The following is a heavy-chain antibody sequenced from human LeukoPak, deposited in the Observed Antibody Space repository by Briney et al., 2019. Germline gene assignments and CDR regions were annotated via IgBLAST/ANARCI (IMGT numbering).Heavy chain of an antibody. D-gene: IGHD4-17*01. CDR3: ARGTYGDYVICAFDI. J-gene: IGHJ3*02. CDR1: GGSISSYY. V-gene: IGHV4-59*01. Sequence: SETLSLTCIVSGGSISSYYWSWIRHPPGKGLEWIGYIYYSGSTIYNPSLKSRVTISVDTAKNQFSLKLSSVTAADTAVYYCARGTYGDYVICAFDIWGQGTMVTGSS. CDR2: IYYSGST.